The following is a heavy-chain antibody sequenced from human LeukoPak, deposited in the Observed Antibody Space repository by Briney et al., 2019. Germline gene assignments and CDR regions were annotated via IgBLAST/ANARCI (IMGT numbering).Heavy chain of an antibody. CDR3: ARTLSGDPPGY. Sequence: ASVKVSCKASGYTFTSYYTHWVRQAPGQGLEWMGIINPSGGSTSYAQKFQGGVTMTRDTSTRTVYMELSSLRSEDTAVYYCARTLSGDPPGYWGQGTLVTVSS. D-gene: IGHD2-21*02. CDR1: GYTFTSYY. J-gene: IGHJ4*02. CDR2: INPSGGST. V-gene: IGHV1-46*01.